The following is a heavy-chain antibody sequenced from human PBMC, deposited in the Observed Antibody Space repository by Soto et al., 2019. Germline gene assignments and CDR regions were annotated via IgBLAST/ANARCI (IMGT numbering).Heavy chain of an antibody. D-gene: IGHD3-10*01. V-gene: IGHV4-59*08. CDR3: ARQEVGYYYYYYYMDV. CDR1: GGSISSYY. J-gene: IGHJ6*03. CDR2: IYYSGST. Sequence: SETLSLTCTVSGGSISSYYWSWIRQPPGKGLEWIGYIYYSGSTNYNPSLKTRVTIPVDTSKNKFTLTLSSVTAADTAVYYCARQEVGYYYYYYYMDVWGKGTTVTVSS.